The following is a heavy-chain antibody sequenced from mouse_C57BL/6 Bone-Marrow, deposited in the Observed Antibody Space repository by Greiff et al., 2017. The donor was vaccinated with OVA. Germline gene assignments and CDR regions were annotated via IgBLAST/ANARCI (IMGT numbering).Heavy chain of an antibody. D-gene: IGHD1-1*01. CDR3: ARSGSSRYWYFDV. Sequence: VQLQQPGAELVKPGASVKLSCKASGYTFTSYWMHWVKQRPGQGLEWIGMIHPNSGSTNYNETFKSKAPLTVDKSSSTAYMQLSSLTSEDSAVYYCARSGSSRYWYFDVWGTGTTVTVSS. CDR2: IHPNSGST. J-gene: IGHJ1*03. CDR1: GYTFTSYW. V-gene: IGHV1-64*01.